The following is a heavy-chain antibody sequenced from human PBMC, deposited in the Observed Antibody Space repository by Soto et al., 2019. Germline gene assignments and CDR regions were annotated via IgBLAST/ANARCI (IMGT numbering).Heavy chain of an antibody. CDR1: GGSISSYY. Sequence: QVQLQESGPGLVKPSETLSLTCTVSGGSISSYYWSWIRQPAGKGLEWIGRIYTSGSTNYNPSLKSRVTMSVDTSKNQFSLKLSSVTAADTAVYYCAGGARNFWSGSYNWFDPWGQGTLVTVSS. CDR3: AGGARNFWSGSYNWFDP. CDR2: IYTSGST. J-gene: IGHJ5*02. D-gene: IGHD3-3*01. V-gene: IGHV4-4*07.